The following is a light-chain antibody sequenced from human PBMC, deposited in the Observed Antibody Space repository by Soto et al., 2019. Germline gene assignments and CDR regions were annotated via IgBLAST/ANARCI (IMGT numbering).Light chain of an antibody. V-gene: IGKV1-17*02. CDR3: QQPPHT. CDR1: QGIRNG. Sequence: DIPMTQSPSSLSASVGDRVTITCRASQGIRNGLGWFQQKPGTAPKRLIYAASNLQSGVPSRFSGRDSGADFTLTINNLQPEDFATYYCQQPPHTFGPGTKVEIK. CDR2: AAS. J-gene: IGKJ2*01.